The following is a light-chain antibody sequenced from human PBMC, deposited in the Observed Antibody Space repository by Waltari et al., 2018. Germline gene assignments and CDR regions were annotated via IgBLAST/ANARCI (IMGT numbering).Light chain of an antibody. Sequence: EIVLTQSPGTLSLSPGERPTLSCRASQSFWCMYLAWYQKKPGQPLSLLIHGASGRATGMPDRFSGSGSGTDFTLTISRLEPEDSAVYYCQQYGTLVTFGGGTKVEIK. CDR2: GAS. V-gene: IGKV3-20*01. CDR1: QSFWCMY. CDR3: QQYGTLVT. J-gene: IGKJ4*01.